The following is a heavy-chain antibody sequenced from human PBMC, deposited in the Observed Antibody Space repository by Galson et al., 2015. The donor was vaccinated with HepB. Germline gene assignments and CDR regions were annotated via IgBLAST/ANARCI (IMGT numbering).Heavy chain of an antibody. J-gene: IGHJ6*02. CDR3: ARGDTATDGGRWFHYYYYGMDV. CDR2: IYYSGST. CDR1: GGSISSGDYY. V-gene: IGHV4-30-4*01. D-gene: IGHD5-18*01. Sequence: TLSLTCTVSGGSISSGDYYWSWIRQPPGKGLEWIGYIYYSGSTYYNPSLKSRVTISVDTSKNQFSLKLSSVTAADTAVYYCARGDTATDGGRWFHYYYYGMDVWGQGTTVTVSS.